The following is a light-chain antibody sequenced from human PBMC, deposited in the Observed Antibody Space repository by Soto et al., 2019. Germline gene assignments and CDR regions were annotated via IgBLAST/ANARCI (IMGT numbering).Light chain of an antibody. CDR1: QSVRSD. CDR2: DAS. Sequence: EIVMTQSPVTLSLSPGERATLSCRASQSVRSDLAWYQQKPGQAPRLLIYDASTRATGIPARFGGSWSATEFPLTSSSLHSEYSAVYYCQQYNNWPFTFGPGTKVDIK. V-gene: IGKV3-15*01. J-gene: IGKJ3*01. CDR3: QQYNNWPFT.